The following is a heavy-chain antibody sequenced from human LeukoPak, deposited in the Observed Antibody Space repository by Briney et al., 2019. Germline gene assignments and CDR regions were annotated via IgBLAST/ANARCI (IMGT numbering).Heavy chain of an antibody. Sequence: PGGSLRLSCAASGFTLSSYAMSWVRQAPGKGLEWVSAISDTGNTYHADSVKGRFTISRDSSKNTLFLQMNRLRPEDAAVYYCARDRAYNGNNWLDTWGRGTLVTVSS. D-gene: IGHD5-24*01. CDR3: ARDRAYNGNNWLDT. V-gene: IGHV3-23*01. CDR2: ISDTGNT. J-gene: IGHJ5*02. CDR1: GFTLSSYA.